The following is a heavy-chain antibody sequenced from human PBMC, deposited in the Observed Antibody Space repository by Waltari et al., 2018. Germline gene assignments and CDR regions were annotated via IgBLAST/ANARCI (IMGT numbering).Heavy chain of an antibody. Sequence: QVQLQQWGAGLLKPSETLSLTCAVYGGSFSGYYWSWIRQPPGKGLEWIGEINHSGSTNYNPSLKSQVTISVDTSKNQFSLKLSSVTAADTAVYYCARGRVEKGWFDPWGQGTLVTVSS. CDR2: INHSGST. CDR1: GGSFSGYY. J-gene: IGHJ5*02. CDR3: ARGRVEKGWFDP. V-gene: IGHV4-34*01. D-gene: IGHD2-15*01.